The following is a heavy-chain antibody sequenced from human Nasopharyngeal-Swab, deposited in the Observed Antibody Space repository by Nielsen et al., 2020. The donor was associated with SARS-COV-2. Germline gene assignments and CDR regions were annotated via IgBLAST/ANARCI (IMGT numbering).Heavy chain of an antibody. D-gene: IGHD6-13*01. Sequence: WIRQPPGKGLEWIGYIYYTGSTYCNPSLKSRVTISVDTSKNQFSLKLTSVTAADTAVYCCARYPSSSWSSYGMDVWGQGTTVTVSS. J-gene: IGHJ6*02. CDR2: IYYTGST. CDR3: ARYPSSSWSSYGMDV. V-gene: IGHV4-31*02.